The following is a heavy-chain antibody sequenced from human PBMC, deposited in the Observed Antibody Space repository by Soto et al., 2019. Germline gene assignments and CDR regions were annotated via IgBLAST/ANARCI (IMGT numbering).Heavy chain of an antibody. J-gene: IGHJ4*02. CDR2: ISYDGSNK. CDR3: ARPDYGSGSSPDY. CDR1: GFTFSSYA. D-gene: IGHD3-10*01. V-gene: IGHV3-30-3*01. Sequence: QVQLVESGGGVVQPGRSLRLSCTASGFTFSSYAMHWVRQAPGKGLEWGAVISYDGSNKYYADSVKGRFTISRDNSKNTLFLQMNSLRAEDTAVYYCARPDYGSGSSPDYWGQGTLVTVSS.